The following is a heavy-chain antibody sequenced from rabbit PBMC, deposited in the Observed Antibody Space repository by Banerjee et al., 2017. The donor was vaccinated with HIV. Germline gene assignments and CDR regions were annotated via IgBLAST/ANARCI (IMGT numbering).Heavy chain of an antibody. Sequence: QSLEESGGDLVKPGASLTLTCTASGLDFSSSYWICWVRQAPGKGLEWIGYIDPVFGNTYYASWVNGRFTISSHTAQNTLYLQLNSLTAADTATYFCARDLSYDDYGNFDLWGQGTLVTVS. CDR1: GLDFSSSYW. D-gene: IGHD2-1*01. CDR3: ARDLSYDDYGNFDL. V-gene: IGHV1S40*01. J-gene: IGHJ4*01. CDR2: IDPVFGNT.